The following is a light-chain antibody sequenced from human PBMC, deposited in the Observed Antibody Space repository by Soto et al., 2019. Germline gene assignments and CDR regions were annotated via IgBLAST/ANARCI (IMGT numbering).Light chain of an antibody. Sequence: QSALTQPPSASGSPGQSVAISCTGTSSDVGGYNHVSWYQQHPGKAPKLMIYEVTKRPSGVPDRFSGSKSGNTASLTVSGLQAEDEADYYCRAYGGGNPFYVFGTGTKLTVL. CDR2: EVT. CDR1: SSDVGGYNH. CDR3: RAYGGGNPFYV. V-gene: IGLV2-8*01. J-gene: IGLJ1*01.